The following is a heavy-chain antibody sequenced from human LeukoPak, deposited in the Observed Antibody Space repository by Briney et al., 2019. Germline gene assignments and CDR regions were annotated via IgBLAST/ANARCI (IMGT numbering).Heavy chain of an antibody. D-gene: IGHD3-3*01. CDR1: GFTLSLYS. CDR2: IGRSSQYI. CDR3: ARDASNIDFAPYFYYMDV. Sequence: GGSLRLSCTASGFTLSLYSMHWVRQAPGKGLEWVSSIGRSSQYIYYGDSVRGRFTISRDNAKNSLYLDMNSPRAADTAVYYCARDASNIDFAPYFYYMDVWGKGTTVTVSS. J-gene: IGHJ6*03. V-gene: IGHV3-21*01.